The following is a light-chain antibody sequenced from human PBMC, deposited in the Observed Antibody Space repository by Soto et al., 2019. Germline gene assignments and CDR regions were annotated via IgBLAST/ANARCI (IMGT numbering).Light chain of an antibody. CDR1: QSITRS. CDR3: QQRSRS. V-gene: IGKV3-11*01. Sequence: EIVLTQSPATLSLSPGERATLSCRASQSITRSLAWYQHKPGQAPRLLIYDASNRATGIPARFSGSGSGTDFTLTISSLEAEDFAVYSYQQRSRSFGPGTKVDIK. CDR2: DAS. J-gene: IGKJ3*01.